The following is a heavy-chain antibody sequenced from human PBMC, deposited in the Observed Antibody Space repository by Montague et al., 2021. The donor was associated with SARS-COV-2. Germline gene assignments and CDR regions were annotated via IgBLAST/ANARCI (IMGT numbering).Heavy chain of an antibody. Sequence: CAISGDSDASNNAARNWIRQSPSRGLEWLGGTHYMPKWQNDYAVPVKSRITINPDTSKNQFPLQLNPVTPEDTAVYYCARDDPYCTNGVCYTGNWFDPWGQGTMVTVSS. CDR2: THYMPKWQN. J-gene: IGHJ5*01. CDR3: ARDDPYCTNGVCYTGNWFDP. CDR1: GDSDASNNAA. D-gene: IGHD2-8*01. V-gene: IGHV6-1*01.